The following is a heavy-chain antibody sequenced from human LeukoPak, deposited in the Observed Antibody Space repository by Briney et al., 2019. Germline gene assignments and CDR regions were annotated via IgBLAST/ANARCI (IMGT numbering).Heavy chain of an antibody. Sequence: PGGSLRLSCAASGFTFSSYEMNWVRQAPGKGLEWVSSISRSSNYIYYADSVKGRFTISRDNAKNSLYLQMNSLRAEDTAVYYCGRVAEAAAFDYWGQGILVTVSS. CDR2: ISRSSNYI. J-gene: IGHJ4*02. CDR1: GFTFSSYE. CDR3: GRVAEAAAFDY. V-gene: IGHV3-21*01. D-gene: IGHD6-13*01.